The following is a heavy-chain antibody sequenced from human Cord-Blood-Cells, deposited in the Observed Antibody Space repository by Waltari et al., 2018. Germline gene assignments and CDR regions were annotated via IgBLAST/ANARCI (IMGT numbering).Heavy chain of an antibody. CDR2: IYYSGST. D-gene: IGHD2-2*01. J-gene: IGHJ3*02. CDR3: ARNYCSSTSCDAFDI. Sequence: SSSYYWGWIRQPPGKGLEWIGSIYYSGSTYYNPSLKSRVTISVDTSKNQFSLKLSSVTAADTAVYYCARNYCSSTSCDAFDIWGQGTMVTVSS. V-gene: IGHV4-39*01. CDR1: SSSYY.